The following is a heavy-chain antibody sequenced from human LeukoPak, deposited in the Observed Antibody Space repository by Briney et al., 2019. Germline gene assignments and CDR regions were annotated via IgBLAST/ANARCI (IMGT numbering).Heavy chain of an antibody. J-gene: IGHJ4*02. CDR2: MNPNSGNT. CDR3: ARGSRGITFGGVIVTY. V-gene: IGHV1-8*01. D-gene: IGHD3-16*02. Sequence: ASVQVSCKASGYTFTSYDINWVRQATGQGLEWMGWMNPNSGNTGYAQKFQGRVTMTRNTSISTAYMELSSLRSEYTAVYYCARGSRGITFGGVIVTYWGQGTLVTVSS. CDR1: GYTFTSYD.